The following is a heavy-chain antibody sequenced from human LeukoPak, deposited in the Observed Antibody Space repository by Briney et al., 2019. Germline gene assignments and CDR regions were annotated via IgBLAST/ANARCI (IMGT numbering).Heavy chain of an antibody. V-gene: IGHV4-4*02. Sequence: SETLSLTCAVSGGSINTNNWWSWVRRPPGKGLEWIEEIYHTGSTNYNPSLKTRVTISGDKSKNQFSLKLSSVTAADTAIYYCARARNEILAGYYSFDYWGQGILVTVSS. D-gene: IGHD3-9*01. CDR2: IYHTGST. J-gene: IGHJ4*02. CDR3: ARARNEILAGYYSFDY. CDR1: GGSINTNNW.